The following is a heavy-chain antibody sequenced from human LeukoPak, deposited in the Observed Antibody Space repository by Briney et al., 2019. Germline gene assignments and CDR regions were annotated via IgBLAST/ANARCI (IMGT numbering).Heavy chain of an antibody. Sequence: SETLSLTCTVSGYSISSGYYWGWIRLPPGKGLEWIGSIYHSGSTYYNPSLKSRVTISVDTSKNQFSLKLSSVTAADTAVYYCARGYSSGWYDYWGQGTLVTVSS. V-gene: IGHV4-38-2*02. CDR2: IYHSGST. D-gene: IGHD6-19*01. CDR3: ARGYSSGWYDY. CDR1: GYSISSGYY. J-gene: IGHJ4*02.